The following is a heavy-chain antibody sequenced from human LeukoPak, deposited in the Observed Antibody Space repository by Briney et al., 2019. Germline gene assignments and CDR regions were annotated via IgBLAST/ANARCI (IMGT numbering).Heavy chain of an antibody. Sequence: SQTLSLTCTVSGGSISSGGYYWSWIRQPAGKGLEWIGRMYTSGNTNYNPSLKSRATISVDTSKNQFSLELSSVTAADTAVYYCARDRYYDFWSGTYMDVWGKGTTVTVSS. J-gene: IGHJ6*03. D-gene: IGHD3-3*01. CDR3: ARDRYYDFWSGTYMDV. V-gene: IGHV4-61*02. CDR1: GGSISSGGYY. CDR2: MYTSGNT.